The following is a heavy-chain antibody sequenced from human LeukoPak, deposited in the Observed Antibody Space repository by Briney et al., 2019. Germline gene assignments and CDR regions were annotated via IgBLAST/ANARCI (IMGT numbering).Heavy chain of an antibody. Sequence: GASVKVSCKASGHTFTGYFIHWVRQAPGQGLEWMGWINPNSGGTNYAQKFQGRVTMTRDTSINTTYMELSRLTSDDTAVYYCSRDRGYYDSGNYPTDYWGQGTLVTVSS. D-gene: IGHD3-10*01. CDR3: SRDRGYYDSGNYPTDY. V-gene: IGHV1-2*02. CDR1: GHTFTGYF. J-gene: IGHJ4*02. CDR2: INPNSGGT.